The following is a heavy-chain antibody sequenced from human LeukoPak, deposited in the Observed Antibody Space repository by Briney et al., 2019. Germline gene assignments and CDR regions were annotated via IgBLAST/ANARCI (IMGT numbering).Heavy chain of an antibody. V-gene: IGHV4-61*01. CDR2: IYSSGST. CDR1: GGSVNSGSYY. J-gene: IGHJ4*02. CDR3: ARFAYCGGHCWYYFDY. D-gene: IGHD2-21*02. Sequence: SETLSLTCTVSGGSVNSGSYYWSWIRQPPGKGLEWLGYIYSSGSTNYNPSLNSRVTISVDTSKNQFSLKLSSVTAADTAVYYCARFAYCGGHCWYYFDYWGQGTLVTVSS.